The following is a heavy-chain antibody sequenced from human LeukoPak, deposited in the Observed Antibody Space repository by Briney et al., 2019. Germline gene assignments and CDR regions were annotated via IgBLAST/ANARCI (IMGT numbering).Heavy chain of an antibody. V-gene: IGHV3-15*01. J-gene: IGHJ4*02. CDR3: TTDTITGTTYFDY. D-gene: IGHD1-7*01. Sequence: GGSLRLSCAASGFTFTNAWMSWVRQAPGKGLEWVGRIKSKTDGWTTDYAAPVKGRFTISRDDSKNTLFLQMDSLRTEDTAVYYCTTDTITGTTYFDYWGQGTLVTVSS. CDR2: IKSKTDGWTT. CDR1: GFTFTNAW.